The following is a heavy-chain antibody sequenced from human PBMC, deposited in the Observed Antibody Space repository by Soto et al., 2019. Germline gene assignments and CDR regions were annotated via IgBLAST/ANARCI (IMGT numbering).Heavy chain of an antibody. V-gene: IGHV5-51*01. D-gene: IGHD3-16*01. J-gene: IGHJ4*02. CDR2: IYPGDSDT. Sequence: GESLKISCKGSEYNFTSYLIGWVRQMPGKGLEWMGIIYPGDSDTRYSPSFQGQVTISADKSISTAYLQWSSLRASDTAMYYCARTYYDSSPFDYWGQGTLVTVS. CDR1: EYNFTSYL. CDR3: ARTYYDSSPFDY.